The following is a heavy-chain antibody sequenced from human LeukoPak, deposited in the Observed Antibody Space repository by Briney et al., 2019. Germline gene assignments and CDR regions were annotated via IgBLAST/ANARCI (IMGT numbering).Heavy chain of an antibody. D-gene: IGHD4-17*01. CDR1: GFTFSSYS. CDR3: ARDGRYGDYAFDI. J-gene: IGHJ3*02. V-gene: IGHV3-21*01. Sequence: GGSLRLYCAASGFTFSSYSMNWVRQAPGKGLEWVSSISSSSSYIYYADSVKGRFTISRDNAKNSLYLQMNSLRAEDTAVYYCARDGRYGDYAFDIWGQGTMVTVSS. CDR2: ISSSSSYI.